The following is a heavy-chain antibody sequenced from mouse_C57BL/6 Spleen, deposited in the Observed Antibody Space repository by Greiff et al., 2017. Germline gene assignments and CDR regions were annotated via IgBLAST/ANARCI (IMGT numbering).Heavy chain of an antibody. CDR1: GFTFSSYG. J-gene: IGHJ2*01. Sequence: EVKLVESGGDLVKPGGSLKLSCAASGFTFSSYGMSWVRQTPDKRLEWVATISSGGSYTYYPDSVKGRFTISRDNAKNTLYLQMSSLKSEDTAMYYCARRAYGNYGDYWGQGTTLTVSS. V-gene: IGHV5-6*02. D-gene: IGHD2-1*01. CDR2: ISSGGSYT. CDR3: ARRAYGNYGDY.